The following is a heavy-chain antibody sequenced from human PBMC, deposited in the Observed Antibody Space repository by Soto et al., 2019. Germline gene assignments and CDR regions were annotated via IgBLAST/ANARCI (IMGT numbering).Heavy chain of an antibody. Sequence: SETLSLTCTVSGGSFKSGSYSWSWIRKPQGKGMEWIGYVYHTGRTSYNPSLKSRVSISMETSKNQFSLNLDSVTAADTAVYFCARDFAYFDSWGQGTLVT. CDR2: VYHTGRT. J-gene: IGHJ4*02. V-gene: IGHV4-61*01. D-gene: IGHD3-3*01. CDR3: ARDFAYFDS. CDR1: GGSFKSGSYS.